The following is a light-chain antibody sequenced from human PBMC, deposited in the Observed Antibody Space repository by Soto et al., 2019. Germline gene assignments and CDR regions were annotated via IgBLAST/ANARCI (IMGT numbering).Light chain of an antibody. Sequence: EFVLTQSPCTLSLSPGERATLSCRASQSVSSYLAWYQQKPGQAPRLLIYDASNRATGIPARFSGSGSGTDFTLTISSLEPEDFAVYYCQQRSNWPPLTFGGGTKVDNK. J-gene: IGKJ4*01. CDR2: DAS. CDR1: QSVSSY. V-gene: IGKV3-11*01. CDR3: QQRSNWPPLT.